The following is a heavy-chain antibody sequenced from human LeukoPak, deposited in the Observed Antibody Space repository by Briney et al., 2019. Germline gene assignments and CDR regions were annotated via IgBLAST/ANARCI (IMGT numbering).Heavy chain of an antibody. Sequence: SETLSLTCTVSGGSISSYYWSWIRQPPGKRLEWIGYIYYSGNTSNNPSLKSRVTISIDTSKNQFSLRLSSVTAADTAVYYCARVGDGNFDYWGQGTLVIVSS. D-gene: IGHD3-10*01. CDR1: GGSISSYY. CDR3: ARVGDGNFDY. J-gene: IGHJ4*02. CDR2: IYYSGNT. V-gene: IGHV4-59*01.